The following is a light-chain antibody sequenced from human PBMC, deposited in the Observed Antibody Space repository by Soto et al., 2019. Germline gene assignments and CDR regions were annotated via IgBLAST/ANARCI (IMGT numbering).Light chain of an antibody. CDR2: GAS. V-gene: IGKV3-20*01. Sequence: EIGLRQPPSTLSLAPWERVNLSYRPSQSVSSSYLAWYQQKPGQAPRLLIYGASSRATGIPDRFSGSGSGTDFTLTISRLEPEDFAVYYCPQYNNWPRTFGQGTKVDIK. CDR1: QSVSSSY. CDR3: PQYNNWPRT. J-gene: IGKJ1*01.